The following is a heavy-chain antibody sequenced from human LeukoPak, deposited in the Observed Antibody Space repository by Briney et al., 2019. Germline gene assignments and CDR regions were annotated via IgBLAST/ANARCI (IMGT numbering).Heavy chain of an antibody. CDR3: AREGYRLTWSGYYRDAFDI. Sequence: GASVKVSCKASGYTFTGYYMHWVRQAPGQGLEWMGWINPNSGGTNYAQKFQGRVTMTRDTSISTAYMELSRLRSDDTAVYYCAREGYRLTWSGYYRDAFDIWGQGTMVTVSS. CDR2: INPNSGGT. CDR1: GYTFTGYY. D-gene: IGHD3-3*01. V-gene: IGHV1-2*02. J-gene: IGHJ3*02.